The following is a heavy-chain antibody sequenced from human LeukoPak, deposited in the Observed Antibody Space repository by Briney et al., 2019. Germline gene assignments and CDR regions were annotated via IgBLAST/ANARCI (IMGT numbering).Heavy chain of an antibody. D-gene: IGHD1-1*01. CDR3: ARGRGTFDY. CDR1: GFTFDDYG. J-gene: IGHJ4*02. V-gene: IGHV3-20*04. CDR2: INWNGGSI. Sequence: GGSLRLSCAVSGFTFDDYGMSWVCQAPGKGLEWVSGINWNGGSIGYADSVKGRFTISRDNVKNSLYLQMNSLRAEDTALYYCARGRGTFDYWGQGTLVTVSS.